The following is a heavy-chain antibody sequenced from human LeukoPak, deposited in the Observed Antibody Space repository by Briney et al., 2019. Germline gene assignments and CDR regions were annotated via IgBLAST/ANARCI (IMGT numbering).Heavy chain of an antibody. V-gene: IGHV1-69*04. CDR2: IIPILGIA. Sequence: WASVKVSCKASGGTFSSYAISWVRQAPGQGLEWMGRIIPILGIANYAQKFQGRVTITADKSTSTAYMELSSLRSEDTAVYYCARGTVVNYYYYYYMDVWGKGTTVTVSS. D-gene: IGHD4-23*01. CDR3: ARGTVVNYYYYYYMDV. J-gene: IGHJ6*03. CDR1: GGTFSSYA.